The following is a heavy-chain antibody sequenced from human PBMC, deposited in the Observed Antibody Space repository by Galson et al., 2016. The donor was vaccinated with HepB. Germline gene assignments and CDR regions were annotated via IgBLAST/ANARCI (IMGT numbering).Heavy chain of an antibody. D-gene: IGHD3-16*01. V-gene: IGHV3-21*01. CDR1: GFTFSSYS. Sequence: SLRLSCAASGFTFSSYSMNWVRQAPGEGLEWVSSISSVSIYIYYADSMKGRFTVSRDNAKNSRYLQLTSLRAEDTAVYYCARVRVGFHYWGQGTLVTVSS. J-gene: IGHJ4*02. CDR2: ISSVSIYI. CDR3: ARVRVGFHY.